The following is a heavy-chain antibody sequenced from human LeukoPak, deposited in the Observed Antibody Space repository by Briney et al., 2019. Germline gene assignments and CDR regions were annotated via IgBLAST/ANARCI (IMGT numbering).Heavy chain of an antibody. CDR1: GGSISSYY. D-gene: IGHD3-22*01. V-gene: IGHV4-59*01. J-gene: IGHJ4*02. CDR3: ASSTYYYDSSGYPSHFDY. CDR2: IYYSGST. Sequence: SETLSLTCTVSGGSISSYYWSWIRQPPGKGLEWIGYIYYSGSTNYNPSLKSRVTISVDTSKNQFSLKLSSVTAADTAVYYCASSTYYYDSSGYPSHFDYWGQGTLVTVSS.